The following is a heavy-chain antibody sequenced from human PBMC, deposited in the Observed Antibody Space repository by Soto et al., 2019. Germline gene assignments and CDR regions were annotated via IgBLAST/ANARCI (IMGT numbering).Heavy chain of an antibody. CDR3: ARREVGTTLDFDY. V-gene: IGHV1-18*01. CDR1: GYTFSSYG. J-gene: IGHJ4*02. CDR2: ISAYNGNT. D-gene: IGHD1-26*01. Sequence: QVQLVQSGAEVKKPGASVKVSCKASGYTFSSYGISWVRQAPGQGLEWMGWISAYNGNTKSAQKLQGRGSMTTGTSTSTAYMGLRSLRSDDTAVYFGARREVGTTLDFDYWGQGSLVTVSS.